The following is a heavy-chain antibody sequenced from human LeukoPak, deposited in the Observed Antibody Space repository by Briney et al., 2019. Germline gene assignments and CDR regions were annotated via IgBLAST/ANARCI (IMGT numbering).Heavy chain of an antibody. D-gene: IGHD1-26*01. CDR1: GFPFSRYS. CDR3: AKEGLLGGYSFDL. V-gene: IGHV3-23*01. Sequence: GGSLRLSCAASGFPFSRYSMAWVRQAPGRGLDWVSTVGGRGGDRTFYADSVKGRFTVSRDNSRDTVYLQMNNLGADDTAIYYCAKEGLLGGYSFDLWGQGAPVTVSS. J-gene: IGHJ4*02. CDR2: VGGRGGDRT.